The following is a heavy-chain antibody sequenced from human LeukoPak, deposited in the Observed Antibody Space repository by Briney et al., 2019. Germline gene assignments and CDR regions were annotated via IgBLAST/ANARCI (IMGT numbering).Heavy chain of an antibody. Sequence: GGSLRLSCAASGFTFSDYYMSWLHQAPGKGLEWVSYISSSGSTIYYADSVKGRFTISRDNAKNSLYLQMNSLRAEDTAVYYCARDRSIAARFHSFDYWGQGTLVTVSS. CDR1: GFTFSDYY. D-gene: IGHD6-6*01. V-gene: IGHV3-11*01. J-gene: IGHJ4*02. CDR2: ISSSGSTI. CDR3: ARDRSIAARFHSFDY.